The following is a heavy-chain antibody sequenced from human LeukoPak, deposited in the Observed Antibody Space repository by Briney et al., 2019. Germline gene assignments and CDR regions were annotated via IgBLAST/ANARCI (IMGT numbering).Heavy chain of an antibody. Sequence: GGSLRLSCAASGFTFSRYWMHWIRQAPGKGLVWVSRINSDGSSTSYADSVKGRFTISRDNAKNTLYLQMNSLRAEDTAVYYCARDYWGAAMLDCWGQGTLVTVSS. D-gene: IGHD5-18*01. CDR1: GFTFSRYW. CDR2: INSDGSST. CDR3: ARDYWGAAMLDC. J-gene: IGHJ4*02. V-gene: IGHV3-74*01.